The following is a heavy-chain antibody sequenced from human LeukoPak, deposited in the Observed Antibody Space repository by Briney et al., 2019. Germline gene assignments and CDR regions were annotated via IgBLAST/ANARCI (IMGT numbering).Heavy chain of an antibody. V-gene: IGHV3-66*01. CDR3: ARDPGAAAGNLWS. Sequence: GGSLRLSCVVSGLTVSNNYMTWVRQAPGKGLEWVSLIFSGGGTYYADSVKGRFTISRDSSKNTSYLQMDSLRAEDTALYYCARDPGAAAGNLWSWGQGTLVTVSP. CDR2: IFSGGGT. D-gene: IGHD6-25*01. CDR1: GLTVSNNY. J-gene: IGHJ5*02.